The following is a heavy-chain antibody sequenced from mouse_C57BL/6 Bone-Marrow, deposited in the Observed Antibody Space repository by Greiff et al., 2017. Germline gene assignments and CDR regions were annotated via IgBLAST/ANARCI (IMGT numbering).Heavy chain of an antibody. J-gene: IGHJ1*03. CDR2: ISNGGGST. D-gene: IGHD2-3*01. Sequence: EVQGVESGGGLVQPGGSLKLSCAASGFTFSDYYMYWVRQTPEKRLEWVAYISNGGGSTYDPDTVKGRFTISRDNAKNTLYLQMSRLKSEDTAMYYCARQTMMVTPDVWGTGTAVNVSS. CDR1: GFTFSDYY. CDR3: ARQTMMVTPDV. V-gene: IGHV5-12*01.